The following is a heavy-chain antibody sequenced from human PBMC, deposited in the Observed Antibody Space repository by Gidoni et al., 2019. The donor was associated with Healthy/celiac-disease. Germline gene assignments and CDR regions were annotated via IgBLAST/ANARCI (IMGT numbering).Heavy chain of an antibody. V-gene: IGHV1-69*02. CDR2: IIPILGIA. Sequence: QVQLVQSGAEVKKPGSSVKVSCKASGGTFSSYTISWVRQAPGQGLEWMGRIIPILGIANYAQKFQGRVTITADKSTSTAYMELSSLRSEDTAVYYCARGPCSSTSCYRFDPWGQGTLVTVSS. J-gene: IGHJ5*02. CDR1: GGTFSSYT. D-gene: IGHD2-2*01. CDR3: ARGPCSSTSCYRFDP.